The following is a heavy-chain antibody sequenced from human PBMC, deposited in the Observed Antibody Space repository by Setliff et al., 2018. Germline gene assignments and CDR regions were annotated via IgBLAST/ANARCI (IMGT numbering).Heavy chain of an antibody. CDR3: ARFLDPRDGYQNSPGFDF. D-gene: IGHD2-21*01. V-gene: IGHV4-59*01. Sequence: SETLSLTCTVSGGSISTFYWSWIRQSPEKGLEWIAYIHYSGSTNQNPSLKSRVTISLDTPKNQFSLKLSYMTAADTAVYYCARFLDPRDGYQNSPGFDFLGQGALVTVSS. CDR1: GGSISTFY. J-gene: IGHJ4*02. CDR2: IHYSGST.